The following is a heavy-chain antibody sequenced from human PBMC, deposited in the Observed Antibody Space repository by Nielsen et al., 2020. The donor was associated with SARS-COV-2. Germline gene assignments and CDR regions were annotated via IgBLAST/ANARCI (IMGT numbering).Heavy chain of an antibody. CDR2: ISASRTSI. J-gene: IGHJ4*02. CDR3: ARGILGHFDS. Sequence: GGSLRLSCAVSGLTFNIYAMSWVRQAPGKGLEWVSYISASRTSIYYADSVKGRFTISRDNAMDSLFLQMNSLSAEDTAVYYCARGILGHFDSWGQGTLVTVSS. V-gene: IGHV3-48*01. D-gene: IGHD3-9*01. CDR1: GLTFNIYA.